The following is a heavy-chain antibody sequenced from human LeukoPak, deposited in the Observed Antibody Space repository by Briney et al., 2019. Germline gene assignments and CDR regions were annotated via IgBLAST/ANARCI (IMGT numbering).Heavy chain of an antibody. D-gene: IGHD5-12*01. CDR1: GASIYTYY. Sequence: SETLSLTCTVSGASIYTYYWSWIRQPVGKGLEFIGRIYTGGSTNYNPSLKSRVSMSVDTSKNQFSLRLNSVTAADTAVYYCARLSGNFWYFDYWGQGTLVTVSS. CDR2: IYTGGST. V-gene: IGHV4-4*07. J-gene: IGHJ4*02. CDR3: ARLSGNFWYFDY.